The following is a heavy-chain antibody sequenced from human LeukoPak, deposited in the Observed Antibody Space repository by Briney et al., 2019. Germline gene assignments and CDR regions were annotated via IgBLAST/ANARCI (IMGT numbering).Heavy chain of an antibody. CDR1: GFTLRTKR. V-gene: IGHV3-53*04. D-gene: IGHD5-18*01. CDR3: ARVDTVMAYYFDL. CDR2: IYSGGTT. Sequence: PGGSLRLSCAASGFTLRTKRMTSVRQAPGKGLEWVSTIYSGGTTYYADSVMGRFTISRHNSRNTLYLQMNSLRAEDTAVYYCARVDTVMAYYFDLWGQGTLVTVSS. J-gene: IGHJ4*02.